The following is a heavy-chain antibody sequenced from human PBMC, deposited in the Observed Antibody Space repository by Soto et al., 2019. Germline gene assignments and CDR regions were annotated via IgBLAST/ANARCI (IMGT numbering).Heavy chain of an antibody. Sequence: QVQLQQWGAGLLKPSETLSLTCAVYGGSFSGYYWSWIRQPPGKGLAWIGEINHSGSTNYNPSLKSRGAIGVDASKNEFALKLSSVTAADTAVYYCARFRIGAAGSFFDYWGQGTLVTVSS. CDR1: GGSFSGYY. CDR2: INHSGST. J-gene: IGHJ4*03. V-gene: IGHV4-34*01. CDR3: ARFRIGAAGSFFDY. D-gene: IGHD6-13*01.